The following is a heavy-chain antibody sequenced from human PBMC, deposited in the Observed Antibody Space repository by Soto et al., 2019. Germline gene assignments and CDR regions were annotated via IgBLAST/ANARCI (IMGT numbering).Heavy chain of an antibody. CDR1: GFTFSVYA. V-gene: IGHV3-23*01. J-gene: IGHJ1*01. CDR2: ISSNGGRT. Sequence: EVQVLESGGGLVQPGGSLRLSCAASGFTFSVYAMSWFRQAPGKGLERVSAISSNGGRTFYADSLRGRFTISRDNSKSALYLQMNNLRAEDTAIYYCAKYSELPYEAYLQQWGQGTLVTVSS. CDR3: AKYSELPYEAYLQQ. D-gene: IGHD1-7*01.